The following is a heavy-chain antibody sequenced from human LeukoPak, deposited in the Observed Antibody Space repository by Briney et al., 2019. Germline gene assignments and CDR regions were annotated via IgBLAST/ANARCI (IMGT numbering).Heavy chain of an antibody. D-gene: IGHD3-10*01. CDR1: GFPFSSYS. J-gene: IGHJ3*02. V-gene: IGHV3-21*01. CDR3: ARVTPDYYYGSGSKENDAFDI. Sequence: GGSLRLSCAASGFPFSSYSMNWVRQAPGKGLEWVSSISSSSSYIYYADSVKGRFTISRDNAKNSLYLQMNSLRAEDTAVYYCARVTPDYYYGSGSKENDAFDIWGQGTMVTVSS. CDR2: ISSSSSYI.